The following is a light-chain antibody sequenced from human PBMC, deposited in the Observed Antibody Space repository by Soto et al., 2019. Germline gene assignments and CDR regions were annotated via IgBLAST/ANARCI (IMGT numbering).Light chain of an antibody. J-gene: IGLJ2*01. Sequence: QSALTQPASVSGSPGQSITISCTGTSSDVGGYNYVSWYQQHPGKAPKLMIYDVSNRPSGVSNRFSGSKSGNTASLTISGPQAEDEADYYCSSYTRSSTYVVFGGGTKVTVL. CDR3: SSYTRSSTYVV. V-gene: IGLV2-14*01. CDR2: DVS. CDR1: SSDVGGYNY.